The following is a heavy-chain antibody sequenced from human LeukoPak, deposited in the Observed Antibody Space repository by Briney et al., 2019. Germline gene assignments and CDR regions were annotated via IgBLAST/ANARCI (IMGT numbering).Heavy chain of an antibody. Sequence: GRSLRLSCAPSGLTFSSYARHGVRQAPAKGLEWVAVISYDGSNKYYADSVKGRFTISRDNSKNTLYLQMNSLRAEDTAVYYCARAEGGYNYCDYWGQGTLVTVSS. V-gene: IGHV3-30-3*01. J-gene: IGHJ4*02. D-gene: IGHD5-24*01. CDR3: ARAEGGYNYCDY. CDR2: ISYDGSNK. CDR1: GLTFSSYA.